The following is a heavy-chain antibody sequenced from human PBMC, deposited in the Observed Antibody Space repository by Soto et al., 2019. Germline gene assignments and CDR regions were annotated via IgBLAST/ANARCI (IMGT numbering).Heavy chain of an antibody. CDR1: GGAISGYY. Sequence: SETLXLTFTVTGGAISGYYWTWMRQSAGGGLEWIGRIYSSGSTNYNPSLKSRVTISLDTSMNHFSLRLSSVTAADTAVYYCARETSGSYFDSWGQGALVTVSS. D-gene: IGHD1-26*01. CDR3: ARETSGSYFDS. V-gene: IGHV4-4*07. J-gene: IGHJ5*01. CDR2: IYSSGST.